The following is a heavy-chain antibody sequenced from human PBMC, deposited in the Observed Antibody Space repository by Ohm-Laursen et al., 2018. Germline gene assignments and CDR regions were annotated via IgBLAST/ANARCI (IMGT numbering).Heavy chain of an antibody. CDR1: GYTFTSYD. CDR3: AREDPYSNYYYGMDV. J-gene: IGHJ6*02. Sequence: ASVKVSCKASGYTFTSYDINWVRQATGQGLEWMGWINPNSGGTNYAQKFQGRVTMTRDTSISTAYMELSRLRSDDTAVYYCAREDPYSNYYYGMDVWGQGTTVTVSS. CDR2: INPNSGGT. D-gene: IGHD4-11*01. V-gene: IGHV1-2*02.